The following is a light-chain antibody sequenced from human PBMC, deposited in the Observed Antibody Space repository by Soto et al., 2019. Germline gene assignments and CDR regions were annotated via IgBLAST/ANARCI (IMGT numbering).Light chain of an antibody. J-gene: IGKJ2*01. CDR2: GAS. V-gene: IGKV3-20*01. CDR1: QSVSRTF. CDR3: QQYGGSPLYS. Sequence: EIVLTQSPGTLSLSPGERATLSCGASQSVSRTFLAWYQQKPGQAPRLLIYGASSRATGIPDRFSGSGSGTDFTLTISRLEPEDSAVYYCQQYGGSPLYSFGQGTKLEIK.